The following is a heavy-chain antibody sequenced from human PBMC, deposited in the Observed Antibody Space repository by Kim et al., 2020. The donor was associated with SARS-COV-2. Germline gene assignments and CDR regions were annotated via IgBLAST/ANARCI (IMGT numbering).Heavy chain of an antibody. D-gene: IGHD3-3*01. CDR3: AKSLYYDVWSGYSGASGIDY. Sequence: RFTISRDNSKNTLYLQMNSLRAEDTAVYYCAKSLYYDVWSGYSGASGIDYWGQGTLVTVSS. V-gene: IGHV3-23*01. J-gene: IGHJ4*02.